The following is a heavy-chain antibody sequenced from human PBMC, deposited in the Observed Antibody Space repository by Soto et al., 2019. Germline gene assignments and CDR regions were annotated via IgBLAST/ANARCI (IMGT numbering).Heavy chain of an antibody. J-gene: IGHJ6*02. CDR3: AMVDVYVTPSPQDV. CDR1: GYTFTSYA. V-gene: IGHV1-3*01. D-gene: IGHD3-16*01. Sequence: ASVKVSCKASGYTFTSYAMHWVRQAPGQRLEWMGWFNAGNGNTKYSQKFQGRVTITRDTSASTAYMELSSLRSEDTAVYYCAMVDVYVTPSPQDVWGQGTTVTVSS. CDR2: FNAGNGNT.